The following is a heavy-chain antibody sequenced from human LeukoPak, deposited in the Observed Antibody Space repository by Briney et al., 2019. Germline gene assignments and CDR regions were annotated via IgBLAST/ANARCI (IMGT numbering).Heavy chain of an antibody. V-gene: IGHV3-53*01. D-gene: IGHD6-19*01. J-gene: IGHJ3*01. CDR2: IYRRGDT. CDR1: GFTVSSSY. CDR3: ARGHASGWTRDAFDL. Sequence: GGSLRLSCAASGFTVSSSYMSWVRQAPGKGLEWVSVIYRRGDTYYPDSVKGRFTISRDTSKNTVYLQMNSLRAGDTAVYYCARGHASGWTRDAFDLWGQGTMLTVSS.